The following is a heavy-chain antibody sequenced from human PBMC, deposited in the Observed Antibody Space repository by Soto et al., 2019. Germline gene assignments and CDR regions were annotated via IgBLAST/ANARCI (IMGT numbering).Heavy chain of an antibody. CDR1: GGSISSYY. CDR2: IYYSGST. CDR3: ARLDCSGGSCYGILDI. J-gene: IGHJ3*02. V-gene: IGHV4-59*08. D-gene: IGHD2-15*01. Sequence: SETLSLTCTVSGGSISSYYWSWIRQPPGKGLEWIGYIYYSGSTNYNPSLKSRVTISVDTSKNQFSLKLSSVTAADTAVYYCARLDCSGGSCYGILDIWGQGTMVTVSS.